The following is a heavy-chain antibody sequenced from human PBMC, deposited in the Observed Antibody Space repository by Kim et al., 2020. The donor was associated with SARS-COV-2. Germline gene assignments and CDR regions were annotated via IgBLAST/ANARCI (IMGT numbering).Heavy chain of an antibody. D-gene: IGHD3-22*01. CDR1: GYTFTTYA. CDR3: ARESFGGFPPDSRLFL. V-gene: IGHV7-4-1*02. J-gene: IGHJ4*01. CDR2: INTNTGNP. Sequence: ASVKVSCKASGYTFTTYAINWVRQAPGQGLEWMGWINTNTGNPTYAQGFTGRFVFSLDTSVSTAYLQITSLKAEDTAVYYCARESFGGFPPDSRLFLWGQEPWSPSPQ.